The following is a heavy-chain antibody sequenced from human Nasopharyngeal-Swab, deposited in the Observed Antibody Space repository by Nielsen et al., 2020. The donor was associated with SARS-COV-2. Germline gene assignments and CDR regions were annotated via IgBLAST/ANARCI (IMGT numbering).Heavy chain of an antibody. CDR2: ISFSGGST. Sequence: GESLKISCAASGFIFSNYAMNWVRQAPGKGLEWVSGISFSGGSTSYADSAKGRFTISRDNSKNTLYLQMISLRAEDMAVYYCAKEYSSGWGLSYYYYGMDVWGQGTTVTVSS. D-gene: IGHD6-19*01. J-gene: IGHJ6*02. V-gene: IGHV3-23*01. CDR3: AKEYSSGWGLSYYYYGMDV. CDR1: GFIFSNYA.